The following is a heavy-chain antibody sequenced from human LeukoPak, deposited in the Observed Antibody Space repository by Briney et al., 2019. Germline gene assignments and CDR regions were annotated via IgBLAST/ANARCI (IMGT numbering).Heavy chain of an antibody. CDR3: ARDCSSGGGPLDI. CDR2: IAVVGGNT. V-gene: IGHV3-23*01. CDR1: GFTFSNYG. D-gene: IGHD2-8*01. Sequence: HPGGSLRLSCAASGFTFSNYGMAWVRQAPGKGLEWVSTIAVVGGNTHYAGSVEGRFTISRQDSNNALHLQLNSLRAEDSAIYYWARDCSSGGGPLDIWGQGTLVTVSS. J-gene: IGHJ4*02.